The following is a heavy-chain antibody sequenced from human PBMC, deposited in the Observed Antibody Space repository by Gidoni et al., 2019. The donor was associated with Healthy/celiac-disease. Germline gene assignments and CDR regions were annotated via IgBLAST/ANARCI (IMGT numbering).Heavy chain of an antibody. CDR1: GDSVSSNTAA. V-gene: IGHV6-1*01. CDR3: ARVSSMVGLPFDS. CDR2: TYYRSNWYN. D-gene: IGHD3-10*01. Sequence: QVQLQQSGPGLVKPSQTLSLTCVISGDSVSSNTAAWNWIRQAPSRGLEWLGRTYYRSNWYNDYAVSVKSRITISPDTSKNQFSLQLNSVTPEDTAVYYCARVSSMVGLPFDSWGQGTLVTVSS. J-gene: IGHJ4*02.